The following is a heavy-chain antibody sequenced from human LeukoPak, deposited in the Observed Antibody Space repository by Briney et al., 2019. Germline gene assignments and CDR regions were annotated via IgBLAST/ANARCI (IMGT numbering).Heavy chain of an antibody. Sequence: PGGSLRLSCAASGFTFSSYWMHWVRQAPGKGLVWVSRINSDASSTSYADSVKVRFTISRDNSKNTLYLQMNSLRAEDTAVYYCAGDRATSYFDYWGQGALVTISS. CDR3: AGDRATSYFDY. D-gene: IGHD1-26*01. CDR2: INSDASST. J-gene: IGHJ4*02. V-gene: IGHV3-74*01. CDR1: GFTFSSYW.